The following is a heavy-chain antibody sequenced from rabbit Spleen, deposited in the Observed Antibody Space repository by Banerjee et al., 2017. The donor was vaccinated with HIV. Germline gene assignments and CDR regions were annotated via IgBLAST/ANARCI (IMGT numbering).Heavy chain of an antibody. V-gene: IGHV1S45*01. J-gene: IGHJ4*01. CDR1: GFPFSNKAV. CDR2: INAVTGKA. D-gene: IGHD1-1*01. Sequence: QEQLEESGGGLFQPGGSLALTCKASGFPFSNKAVMCWVRQAPGKGLEWIACINAVTGKAVYASWAKGRFTMSRTSSTTVTLQVTSLTTADTATYFCARAPDSGYWAVAFNLWGPGILVTVS. CDR3: ARAPDSGYWAVAFNL.